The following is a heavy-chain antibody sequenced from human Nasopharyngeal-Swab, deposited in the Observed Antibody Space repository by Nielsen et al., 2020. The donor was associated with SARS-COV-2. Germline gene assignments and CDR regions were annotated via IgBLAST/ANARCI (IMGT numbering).Heavy chain of an antibody. D-gene: IGHD2-15*01. CDR1: GHTFTSYD. V-gene: IGHV1-8*01. CDR3: AGGGYCSGGSCYSFDAFDI. J-gene: IGHJ3*02. CDR2: MNPNSGNT. Sequence: ASVKVSCKASGHTFTSYDINWVRQATGQGLEWMGWMNPNSGNTGYAQKFQGRVTMTRNTSISTAYMELSSLRSEDTAVYYCAGGGYCSGGSCYSFDAFDIWGQGTMVTVSS.